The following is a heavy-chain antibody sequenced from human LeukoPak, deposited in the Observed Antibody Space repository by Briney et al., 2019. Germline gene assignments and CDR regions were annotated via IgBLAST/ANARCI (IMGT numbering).Heavy chain of an antibody. D-gene: IGHD6-19*01. Sequence: GGSLRLSCAASGFTFSIYGMGWVRQAPGQGLEWMGIINPSGGSTSYAQKFQGRVTMTRDMSTSTVYMELSSLRSEDTAVYYCARTRESSSSGWYSDFDHWGQGTLVTVSS. V-gene: IGHV1-46*01. J-gene: IGHJ4*02. CDR1: GFTFSIYG. CDR3: ARTRESSSSGWYSDFDH. CDR2: INPSGGST.